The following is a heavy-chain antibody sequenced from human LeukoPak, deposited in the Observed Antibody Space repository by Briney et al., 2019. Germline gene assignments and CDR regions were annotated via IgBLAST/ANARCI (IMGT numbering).Heavy chain of an antibody. V-gene: IGHV1-69*04. CDR3: AGITINLAVAGLYYYYGMDV. D-gene: IGHD6-19*01. J-gene: IGHJ6*02. CDR2: IIPILGIA. CDR1: GGTFSSYA. Sequence: SVKVSCKASGGTFSSYAISWVRQAPGQGLEWMGRIIPILGIANYAQKFQGRVTITADKSTSTAYMELSSLRSEDTAVYYCAGITINLAVAGLYYYYGMDVWGQGTTVTVSS.